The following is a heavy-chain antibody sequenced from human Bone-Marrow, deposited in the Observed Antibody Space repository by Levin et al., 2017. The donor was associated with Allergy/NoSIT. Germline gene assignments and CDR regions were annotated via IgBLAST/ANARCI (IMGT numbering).Heavy chain of an antibody. J-gene: IGHJ6*02. CDR2: INPSSGGT. V-gene: IGHV1-2*02. D-gene: IGHD6-6*01. CDR3: ARRGSSPPYNYYYGMDV. CDR1: GYRFIDYY. Sequence: ASVKVSCKASGYRFIDYYMQWVRQAPGQGLEWMGWINPSSGGTTYAQRFEGRVTMTRDTSISTFYMGLSSLNSDDTALYYCARRGSSPPYNYYYGMDVWGQGTSVTVSS.